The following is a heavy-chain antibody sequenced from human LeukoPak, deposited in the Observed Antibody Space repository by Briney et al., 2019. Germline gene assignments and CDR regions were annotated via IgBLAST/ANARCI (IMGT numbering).Heavy chain of an antibody. D-gene: IGHD4-17*01. J-gene: IGHJ4*02. CDR3: ARAGLDGDVDY. Sequence: AETLSLTCAVYGGSFSGYYWSWIRQPPGKGLEWMGEINHSGSTNYNPSLKTRVTISVDTSKNQFSLKLSSVTAADTPVYYWARAGLDGDVDYWGQGTLVTVSS. CDR2: INHSGST. CDR1: GGSFSGYY. V-gene: IGHV4-34*01.